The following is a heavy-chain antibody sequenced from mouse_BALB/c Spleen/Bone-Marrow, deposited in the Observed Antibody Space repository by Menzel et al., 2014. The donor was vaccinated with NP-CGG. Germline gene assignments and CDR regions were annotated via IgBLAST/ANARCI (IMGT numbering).Heavy chain of an antibody. CDR2: IWGDGIT. Sequence: VKLMESGPGLVAPSQSLSITCTVSGFSLTVYGVNWVRQPPGKGLEWLGMIWGDGITDYNSAFKSRLSISKDDSKSQVLLKMNSLQTDDTAKYYCAREGNYFDYWGQGTTLTVSS. CDR3: AREGNYFDY. J-gene: IGHJ2*01. V-gene: IGHV2-6-7*01. CDR1: GFSLTVYG.